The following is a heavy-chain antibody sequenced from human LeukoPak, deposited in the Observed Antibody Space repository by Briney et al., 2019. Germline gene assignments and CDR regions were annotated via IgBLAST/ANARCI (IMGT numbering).Heavy chain of an antibody. CDR1: GFTFSSLS. CDR3: ARGWMWAFDI. J-gene: IGHJ3*02. D-gene: IGHD2-2*03. V-gene: IGHV3-48*02. CDR2: ISHSGGTI. Sequence: GGSLRLSCAASGFTFSSLSIHWVRQAPGKGLEWVSYISHSGGTIFYADSVKGRFSVSRDNAKNSLYLQMNSLRDEDTAVYYCARGWMWAFDIWGQGTMVTVSS.